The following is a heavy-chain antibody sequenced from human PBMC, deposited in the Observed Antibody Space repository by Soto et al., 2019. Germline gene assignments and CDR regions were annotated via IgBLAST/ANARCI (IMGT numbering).Heavy chain of an antibody. J-gene: IGHJ6*02. D-gene: IGHD3-10*01. V-gene: IGHV4-39*01. CDR1: GGSISSTNYC. Sequence: PSETLSLTCTVSGGSISSTNYCWGWIRQPPGKGLEWIGSIYYTGNTFYNPSLKSRVTLSADTSKNQFSLKVTSVTAADTAVYYCARHDSYGSGSYYRKGFYYYFGLDVWGQGTLVTVSS. CDR2: IYYTGNT. CDR3: ARHDSYGSGSYYRKGFYYYFGLDV.